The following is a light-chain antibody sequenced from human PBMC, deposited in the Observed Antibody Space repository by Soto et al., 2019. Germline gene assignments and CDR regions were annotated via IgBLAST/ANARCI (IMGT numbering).Light chain of an antibody. CDR1: QSVSNNY. Sequence: EIVFTQSPGTLSLSPGERATLSCRASQSVSNNYLAWYQQKPGQAPRLLIYGASNRDTGIPDRFSGSGAGTECTLTISRLEPEDFEVDYCQQRSNWTLTFGQGTRLEIK. J-gene: IGKJ5*01. CDR2: GAS. V-gene: IGKV3D-20*02. CDR3: QQRSNWTLT.